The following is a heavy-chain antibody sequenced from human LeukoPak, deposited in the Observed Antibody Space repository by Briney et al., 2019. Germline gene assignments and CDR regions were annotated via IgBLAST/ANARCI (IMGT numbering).Heavy chain of an antibody. CDR1: GFTFSSYA. J-gene: IGHJ6*03. CDR2: ISGSGSTT. Sequence: PGGSLRLSCAASGFTFSSYAMSWVRQAPHKGLEWVSGISGSGSTTSYADSVKGRFTISRDNSKNTLDLQMNSLRGEDTAVYYCAKTRTIFGVVGYLDVGGKGTTVTVSS. D-gene: IGHD3-3*01. CDR3: AKTRTIFGVVGYLDV. V-gene: IGHV3-23*01.